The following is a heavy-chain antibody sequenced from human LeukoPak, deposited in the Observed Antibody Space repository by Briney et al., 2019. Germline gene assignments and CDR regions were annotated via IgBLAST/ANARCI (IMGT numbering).Heavy chain of an antibody. CDR3: ARDSTTVVTRELDYYYYGMDV. V-gene: IGHV3-53*01. D-gene: IGHD4-23*01. J-gene: IGHJ6*02. CDR1: GFTFSYYG. Sequence: GGSLRLSCAASGFTFSYYGMHWVRQAPGKGLEWVSVIYSGGSTYYADSVKGRFNISRDNSKNTLYLQMNSLRAEDTAVYYCARDSTTVVTRELDYYYYGMDVWGQGTTVTVSS. CDR2: IYSGGST.